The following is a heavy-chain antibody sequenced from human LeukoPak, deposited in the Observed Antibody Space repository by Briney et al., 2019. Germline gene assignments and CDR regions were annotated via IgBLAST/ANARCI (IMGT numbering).Heavy chain of an antibody. V-gene: IGHV3-23*01. D-gene: IGHD2/OR15-2a*01. Sequence: GGSLRLSCAASGFSFSSNAMSWVRQAPGKGLEWVSGISGSGGSTYYADSVKGRFTISRDNSKNTLDLQMNSLRAEDTAVYYCAKDTSSRSMDVWGKGTTVTVSS. CDR3: AKDTSSRSMDV. CDR2: ISGSGGST. J-gene: IGHJ6*03. CDR1: GFSFSSNA.